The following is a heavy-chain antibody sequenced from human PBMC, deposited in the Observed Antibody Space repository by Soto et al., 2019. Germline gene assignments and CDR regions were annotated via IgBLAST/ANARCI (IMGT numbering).Heavy chain of an antibody. J-gene: IGHJ3*02. CDR3: AREAHHYDDTRSHAFDI. V-gene: IGHV3-33*01. D-gene: IGHD3-22*01. Sequence: QVQLVESGGGVVQPGRSLRLSCAASGFTFSSYGMHWVRQAPGKGLEWVAVIWYDGSNKYYADSVKGRLTISRDNSKNTLDLQMNSLRAEDTAVYYCAREAHHYDDTRSHAFDILGQGTMVTVSS. CDR2: IWYDGSNK. CDR1: GFTFSSYG.